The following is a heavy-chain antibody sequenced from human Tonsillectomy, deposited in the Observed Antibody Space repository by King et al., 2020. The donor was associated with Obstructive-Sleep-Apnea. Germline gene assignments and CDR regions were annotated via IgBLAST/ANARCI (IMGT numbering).Heavy chain of an antibody. Sequence: QLVQSGAEVKKPGASVKVSCKASGYTFTSYDINWVRQATGQGLEWMGWMNPYSGNTAYAEKFQGRVTMTWNTSISTAYMGLNSLPSEDTAVYSCARGTRSFDYWGQGTLVTVSS. J-gene: IGHJ4*02. CDR1: GYTFTSYD. CDR2: MNPYSGNT. CDR3: ARGTRSFDY. V-gene: IGHV1-8*01.